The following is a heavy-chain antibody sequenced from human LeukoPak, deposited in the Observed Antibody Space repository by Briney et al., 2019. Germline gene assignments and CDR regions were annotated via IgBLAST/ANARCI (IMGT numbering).Heavy chain of an antibody. D-gene: IGHD4-17*01. CDR2: IWYDGSNK. CDR1: GFTFSSYG. Sequence: GGSLRLSCAASGFTFSSYGMHWVRQAPGKGLEWVAVIWYDGSNKYYADSVKGRFTISRDNAKNSLYLQMNSLKAEDTAVYYCARDNSMTTDAFDVWGQGTMVTVSS. CDR3: ARDNSMTTDAFDV. V-gene: IGHV3-33*01. J-gene: IGHJ3*01.